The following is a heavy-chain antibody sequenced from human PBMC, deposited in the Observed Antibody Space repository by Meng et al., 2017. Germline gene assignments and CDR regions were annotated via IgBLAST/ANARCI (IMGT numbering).Heavy chain of an antibody. CDR1: GYTFTGYY. Sequence: ASVKVSCKASGYTFTGYYMHWVRQAPGQGLEWMGWINPNSGGTNYVQKFQGRVTMTRDTSISTAYMELSRLRSDDTAVYYCARATRDSSSWYGFDPWGQGTLVTVSS. CDR3: ARATRDSSSWYGFDP. D-gene: IGHD6-13*01. V-gene: IGHV1-2*02. J-gene: IGHJ5*02. CDR2: INPNSGGT.